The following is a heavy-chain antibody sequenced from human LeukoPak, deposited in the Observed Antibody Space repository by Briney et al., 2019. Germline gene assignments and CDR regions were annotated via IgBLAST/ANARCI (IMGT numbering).Heavy chain of an antibody. CDR2: ISYDGSNK. CDR3: AKVFHYGGNPEYYFDY. Sequence: GGSLGLSCAASGFTFSSYGMHWVRQAPGKGLEWVAVISYDGSNKYYADSVKGRFTISRDNSKNTLYLQMNSLRAEDTAVYYCAKVFHYGGNPEYYFDYWGQGTLVTVSS. D-gene: IGHD4-23*01. CDR1: GFTFSSYG. V-gene: IGHV3-30*18. J-gene: IGHJ4*02.